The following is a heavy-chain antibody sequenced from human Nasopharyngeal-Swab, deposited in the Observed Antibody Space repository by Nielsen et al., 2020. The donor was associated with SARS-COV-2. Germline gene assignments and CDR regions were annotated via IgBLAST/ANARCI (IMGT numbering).Heavy chain of an antibody. V-gene: IGHV4-61*01. Sequence: SETLSLTCTVSGGSVRSDFYYWSWIRQPPGKGLEWIGHIYYSGSPNYKPSLKSRVTISVDTSKNQFSLKLNSVTAADTAVYYCRGITGTPGAFDIWGQGTMVTVSS. CDR1: GGSVRSDFYY. D-gene: IGHD1-20*01. J-gene: IGHJ3*02. CDR2: IYYSGSP. CDR3: RGITGTPGAFDI.